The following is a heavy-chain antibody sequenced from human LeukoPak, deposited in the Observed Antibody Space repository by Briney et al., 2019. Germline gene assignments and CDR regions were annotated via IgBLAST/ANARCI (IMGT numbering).Heavy chain of an antibody. CDR3: ARRDYDILTGYYMGNAFDI. D-gene: IGHD3-9*01. CDR1: GGTFSSYA. Sequence: ASVKVSCKASGGTFSSYAISWVRQAPGQGLEWMGRIIPILGIANYAQKFQGRVTITADKSTSTAYMELSSLRSEDTAAYYCARRDYDILTGYYMGNAFDIWGQGTMVTVSS. CDR2: IIPILGIA. J-gene: IGHJ3*02. V-gene: IGHV1-69*04.